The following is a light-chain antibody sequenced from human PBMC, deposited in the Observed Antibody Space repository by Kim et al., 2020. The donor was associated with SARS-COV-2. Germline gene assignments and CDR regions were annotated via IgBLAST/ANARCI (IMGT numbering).Light chain of an antibody. CDR3: QQYYSTPQA. J-gene: IGKJ4*01. V-gene: IGKV4-1*01. Sequence: DIVMTQSPDSLAVSLGERATFNCKSSQSVLYSSNNKNYLAWYQQKPGQPPKLLIYWASTRESGVPDRFSGSGSGTNFTLTISSLQAEDVAVYYCQQYYSTPQAFGGGTKVDIK. CDR1: QSVLYSSNNKNY. CDR2: WAS.